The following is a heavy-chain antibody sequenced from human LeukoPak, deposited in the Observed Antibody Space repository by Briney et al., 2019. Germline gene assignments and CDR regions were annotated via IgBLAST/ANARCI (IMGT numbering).Heavy chain of an antibody. D-gene: IGHD3-9*01. J-gene: IGHJ4*02. Sequence: SETLSLTCAVSGGSISSSNWWSWVRQPPGKGLEWIGEIYHSGSTNYNPSLKSRVTISVDTSKNQFSLKLSSVTAADTAVYYCARDSQLRYFDWLDVRPPDWGQGTLVTVSS. CDR3: ARDSQLRYFDWLDVRPPD. CDR1: GGSISSSNW. CDR2: IYHSGST. V-gene: IGHV4-4*02.